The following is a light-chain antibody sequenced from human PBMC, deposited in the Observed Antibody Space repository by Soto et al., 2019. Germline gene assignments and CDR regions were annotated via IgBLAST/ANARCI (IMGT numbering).Light chain of an antibody. CDR3: CSYAGSHTPWV. CDR2: EVS. V-gene: IGLV2-14*01. J-gene: IGLJ3*02. Sequence: QSALTQPASVSGSPEQSITISCTGTSSDVGGYKYVSWYQQLPGRAPKLIISEVSNRPSGVSDRFTGSKSGNTASLTISGLQAEDEADYHCCSYAGSHTPWVFGGGTKVTVL. CDR1: SSDVGGYKY.